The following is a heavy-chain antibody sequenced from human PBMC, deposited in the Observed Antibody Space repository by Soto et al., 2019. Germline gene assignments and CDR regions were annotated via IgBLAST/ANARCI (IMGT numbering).Heavy chain of an antibody. Sequence: PSETLSLTCTVSGGSISSSSYYWGWIRQPPGKGLEWIGSIFYSGSTYYNPSLKSRVTISVDTSKNQFSLKLSSVTAADTAVYYCARDRWFDPWGQGTLVTVS. J-gene: IGHJ5*02. V-gene: IGHV4-39*07. CDR3: ARDRWFDP. CDR2: IFYSGST. CDR1: GGSISSSSYY.